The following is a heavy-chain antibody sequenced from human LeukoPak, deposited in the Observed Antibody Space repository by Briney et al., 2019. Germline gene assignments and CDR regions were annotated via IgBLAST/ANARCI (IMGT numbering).Heavy chain of an antibody. J-gene: IGHJ4*02. CDR3: ARVPNYDFWSGHSSYFDY. D-gene: IGHD3-3*01. CDR2: IYPGDSDT. V-gene: IGHV5-51*01. CDR1: GYSFTFYW. Sequence: GESLKISCKVSGYSFTFYWIAWVRQMPGKGLEWVGIIYPGDSDTRYSPSFQGQVSISADKSISTAYLQWSSLKASDSAMSYCARVPNYDFWSGHSSYFDYWGQGTLVTVSS.